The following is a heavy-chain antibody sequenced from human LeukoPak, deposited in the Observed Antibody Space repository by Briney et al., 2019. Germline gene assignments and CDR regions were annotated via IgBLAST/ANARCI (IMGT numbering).Heavy chain of an antibody. Sequence: GGSLRLSCAASGFTFGRNAMNWVRQAPGKGLEWVSFISSSSNYMSYADSVKGRFTISRDNAKNSLYLQMNSLRAEDTAVYYCARPLDSSNNYFDYWGQGTLVTVSA. D-gene: IGHD6-13*01. CDR2: ISSSSNYM. J-gene: IGHJ4*02. CDR1: GFTFGRNA. CDR3: ARPLDSSNNYFDY. V-gene: IGHV3-21*01.